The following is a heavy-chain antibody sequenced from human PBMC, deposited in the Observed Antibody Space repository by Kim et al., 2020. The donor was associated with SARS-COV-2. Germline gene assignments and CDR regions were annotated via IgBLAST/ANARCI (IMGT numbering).Heavy chain of an antibody. CDR3: ARDSYYYDSSAYYYGQYYYYGMDV. CDR2: IWYDGSNK. V-gene: IGHV3-33*01. D-gene: IGHD3-22*01. Sequence: GGSLRLSCAASGFTFSSYGMHWVRQAPGKGLEWVAVIWYDGSNKYYADSVKGRFTISRDNSKNTLYLQMNSLRAEDTAVYYCARDSYYYDSSAYYYGQYYYYGMDVWGQGTTVTVSS. CDR1: GFTFSSYG. J-gene: IGHJ6*02.